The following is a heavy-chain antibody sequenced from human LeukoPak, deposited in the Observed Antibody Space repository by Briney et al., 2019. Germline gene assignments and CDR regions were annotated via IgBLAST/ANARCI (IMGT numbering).Heavy chain of an antibody. CDR1: GLTFTNYA. D-gene: IGHD2-21*01. V-gene: IGHV3-23*01. J-gene: IGHJ4*02. Sequence: GGSLRLSCAASGLTFTNYAMSWVRQAPGKGLDFVSSISNSGETTNYADSVKGRFTISRDNSKNTLYLQMNSLRAEDTAVYYCARGLWWSKYYFDYWGQGTLVTVSS. CDR3: ARGLWWSKYYFDY. CDR2: ISNSGETT.